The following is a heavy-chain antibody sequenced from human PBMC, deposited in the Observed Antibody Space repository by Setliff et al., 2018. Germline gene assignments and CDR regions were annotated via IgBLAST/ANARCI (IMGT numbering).Heavy chain of an antibody. CDR3: AASVGGAPYYYGLDV. Sequence: ASVKVSCKASGGPFSNYAISWVRQAPGQRLEWMGWSNAGNGNTKYSQKFQGRITITRDTSASTFYMELSSLRSEDTALYSCAASVGGAPYYYGLDVWGQGTTVTVSS. D-gene: IGHD2-15*01. CDR2: SNAGNGNT. V-gene: IGHV1-3*01. CDR1: GGPFSNYA. J-gene: IGHJ6*02.